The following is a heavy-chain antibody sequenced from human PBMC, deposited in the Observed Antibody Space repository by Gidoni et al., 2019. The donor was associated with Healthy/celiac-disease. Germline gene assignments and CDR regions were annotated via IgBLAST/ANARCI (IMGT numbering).Heavy chain of an antibody. CDR3: ARVGVVVPAAHKRLSAFDI. V-gene: IGHV4-34*01. J-gene: IGHJ3*02. Sequence: VQLQRWGAGLVKPSETLSLTCAVYGGSFGGYDWSWIRQTQGKGLEWLGEINHSGSTNYHPSLKTRVTISVDTSKNQFSLMLISVTAADTAVYYCARVGVVVPAAHKRLSAFDIWGQGTIVTVSS. CDR2: INHSGST. CDR1: GGSFGGYD. D-gene: IGHD2-2*01.